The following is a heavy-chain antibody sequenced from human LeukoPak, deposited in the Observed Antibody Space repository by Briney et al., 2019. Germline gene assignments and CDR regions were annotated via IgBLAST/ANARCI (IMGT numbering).Heavy chain of an antibody. Sequence: GGSLRLSCAASGFTFSRYGMHWVRQAPGRGLEWVAVMSYDGTIKYYADSVKGRFTISRDNSKNTLYLQMNSLRPEDTAVYYCAKGWYIDYWGQGTLVTVSS. D-gene: IGHD6-13*01. J-gene: IGHJ4*02. CDR1: GFTFSRYG. V-gene: IGHV3-30*18. CDR2: MSYDGTIK. CDR3: AKGWYIDY.